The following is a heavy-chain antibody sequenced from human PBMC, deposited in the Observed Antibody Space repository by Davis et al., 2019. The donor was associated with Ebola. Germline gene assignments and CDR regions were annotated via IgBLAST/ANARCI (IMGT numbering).Heavy chain of an antibody. D-gene: IGHD2-15*01. CDR1: GGSFSGYY. V-gene: IGHV4-34*01. J-gene: IGHJ4*02. CDR3: ARGNGCSGGSCYSGVDY. Sequence: MPSETLSLTCAVYGGSFSGYYWSWIRQPPEKGLEWIGEINHSGSTNYNPSLKSRVTISVDTSKNQFSLNLSSMTVADTAVYYCARGNGCSGGSCYSGVDYWGQGTLVTVSS. CDR2: INHSGST.